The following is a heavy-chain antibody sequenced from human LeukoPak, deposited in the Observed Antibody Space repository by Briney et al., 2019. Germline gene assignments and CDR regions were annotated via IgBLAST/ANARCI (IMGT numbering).Heavy chain of an antibody. CDR3: ARDQVGYCSSTSCYRNYYYGMDV. CDR2: IYSGGST. V-gene: IGHV3-53*01. D-gene: IGHD2-2*01. Sequence: PGGSLRLSCAASGFTFSSNYMSWVRQAPGKGLERVSGIYSGGSTYYSDSVTGRFTISRDNSKNTLYLQMNSLRAEDTAVYYCARDQVGYCSSTSCYRNYYYGMDVWGQGTTVTVSS. J-gene: IGHJ6*02. CDR1: GFTFSSNY.